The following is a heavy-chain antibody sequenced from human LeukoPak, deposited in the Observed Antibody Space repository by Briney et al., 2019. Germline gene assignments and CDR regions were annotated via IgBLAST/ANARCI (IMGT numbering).Heavy chain of an antibody. CDR2: ISGSGDST. D-gene: IGHD3-9*01. CDR3: AKDRTFDWLPNDY. Sequence: PGGSLRLSCGASGFTFSSYAMSWVRQAPGKGLECVSGISGSGDSTYYADSVKGRFTIYRDNSKNTLYLQMDSLRAEDTAVYYCAKDRTFDWLPNDYWGQGTRVTVSS. V-gene: IGHV3-23*01. J-gene: IGHJ4*02. CDR1: GFTFSSYA.